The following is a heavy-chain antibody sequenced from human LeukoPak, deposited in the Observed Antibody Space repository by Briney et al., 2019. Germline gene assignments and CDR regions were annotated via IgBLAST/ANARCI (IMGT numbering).Heavy chain of an antibody. CDR1: GFTFSSYG. J-gene: IGHJ4*02. D-gene: IGHD3-22*01. V-gene: IGHV3-30*03. Sequence: AGGSLRLSCAASGFTFSSYGMHWVRQAPGKGLEWVAVISYDGSNKYYADSVKGRFTFSRDNARNTLYLQMNSLRAEDTAVYYCVRLSSGYYGLIDHWGQGTLVTVSS. CDR3: VRLSSGYYGLIDH. CDR2: ISYDGSNK.